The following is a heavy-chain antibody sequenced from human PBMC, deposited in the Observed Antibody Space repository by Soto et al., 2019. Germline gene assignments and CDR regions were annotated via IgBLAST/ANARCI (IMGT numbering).Heavy chain of an antibody. Sequence: PSETLSLTCTVSGGSISSGGYYWSWIRQHPGKGLGWIGYIYYSGSTYYNPSLKSRVTISVDTSKNQFSLKLSSVTAADTAVYYCARGPRLRYFDWLSYWGQGTLVTVSS. CDR3: ARGPRLRYFDWLSY. V-gene: IGHV4-31*03. D-gene: IGHD3-9*01. CDR1: GGSISSGGYY. CDR2: IYYSGST. J-gene: IGHJ4*02.